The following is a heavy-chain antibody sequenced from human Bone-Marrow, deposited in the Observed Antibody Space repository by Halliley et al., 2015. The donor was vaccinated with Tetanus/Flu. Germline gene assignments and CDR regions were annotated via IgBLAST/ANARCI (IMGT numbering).Heavy chain of an antibody. J-gene: IGHJ6*02. V-gene: IGHV4-4*02. Sequence: SLRLSCTVSGASLSSTNCWGWVRQPPGKGLEWIGEICHDGSTNYNPSLKSRVTISGDTSKNQFSLRLNSVTAADTAVYYCARENYNYYGMDVWGQGTTVTVSS. CDR3: ARENYNYYGMDV. CDR2: ICHDGST. CDR1: GASLSSTNC.